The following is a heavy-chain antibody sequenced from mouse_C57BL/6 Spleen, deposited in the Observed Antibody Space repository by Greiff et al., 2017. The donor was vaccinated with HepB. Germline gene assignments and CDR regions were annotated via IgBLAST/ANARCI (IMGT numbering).Heavy chain of an antibody. CDR3: AREGYGRYAMDY. J-gene: IGHJ4*01. D-gene: IGHD1-1*02. V-gene: IGHV1-53*01. Sequence: VQLQQSGTELVKPGASVKLSCKASGYTFTSYWMHWVKQRPGQGLEWIGNINPSNGGTNYNEKFKSKATLTVDKSSSTAYMQLSSLTSEDSAVYYCAREGYGRYAMDYWGQGTSVTVSS. CDR2: INPSNGGT. CDR1: GYTFTSYW.